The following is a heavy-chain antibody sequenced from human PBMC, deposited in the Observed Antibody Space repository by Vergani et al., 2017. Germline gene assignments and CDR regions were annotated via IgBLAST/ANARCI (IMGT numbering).Heavy chain of an antibody. CDR3: ARALSIAARRDYYYYMDL. CDR1: GGSISSYY. CDR2: IYYSGST. J-gene: IGHJ6*03. Sequence: QVQLQESGPGLVKPSETLSLTCTVSGGSISSYYWSWIRQPPGKGLEWIGYIYYSGSTNYNPSLKSRVTISVDTSKNQFSLKLSSVTAADTAVYYCARALSIAARRDYYYYMDLWRKGTPVTVSS. V-gene: IGHV4-59*01. D-gene: IGHD6-6*01.